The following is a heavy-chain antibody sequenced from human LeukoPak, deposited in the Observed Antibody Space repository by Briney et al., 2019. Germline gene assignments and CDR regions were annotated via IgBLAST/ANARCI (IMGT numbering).Heavy chain of an antibody. CDR2: ISGSGGST. CDR1: GFTFSSYA. D-gene: IGHD6-6*01. Sequence: GGSLRLSCAASGFTFSSYAMNWVRQAPGKGLEWVSGISGSGGSTYYADSVKGRFTISRDNSKNTLYLQMNSLRAEDTAVYYCAKEGYSSSSVAPGYWGQGTLVTVSS. V-gene: IGHV3-23*01. CDR3: AKEGYSSSSVAPGY. J-gene: IGHJ4*02.